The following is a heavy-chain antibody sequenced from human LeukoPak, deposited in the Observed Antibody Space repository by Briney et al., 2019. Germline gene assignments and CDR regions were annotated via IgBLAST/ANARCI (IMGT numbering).Heavy chain of an antibody. Sequence: PSEALSLTCTVSGGSISSYYWSWIRQPPGKGLEWIGYIYYGGSTYSNPSLKGRVTISADTSKNQFSLKVTSVTAADTAVYYCARSSVSGTYPGGYWGQGILVTVSS. V-gene: IGHV4-59*08. CDR1: GGSISSYY. CDR2: IYYGGST. J-gene: IGHJ4*02. D-gene: IGHD3-16*02. CDR3: ARSSVSGTYPGGY.